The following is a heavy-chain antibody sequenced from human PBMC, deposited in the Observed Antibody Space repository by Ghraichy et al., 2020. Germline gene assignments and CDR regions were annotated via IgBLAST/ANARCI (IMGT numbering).Heavy chain of an antibody. CDR1: GDSVSSNSAA. J-gene: IGHJ3*02. Sequence: SQTLSLTCAISGDSVSSNSAAWNWIRQSPSRGLEWLGRTYYRSTWYNDYAVSVKSRITINPDTSKNQFSLQLNSVTPEDTAVYYCAREPVIAAAGSGPLDAFDIWGQGTMVTVSS. V-gene: IGHV6-1*01. CDR3: AREPVIAAAGSGPLDAFDI. CDR2: TYYRSTWYN. D-gene: IGHD6-13*01.